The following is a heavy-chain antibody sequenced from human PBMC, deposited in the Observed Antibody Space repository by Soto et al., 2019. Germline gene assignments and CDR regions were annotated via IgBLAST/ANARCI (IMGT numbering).Heavy chain of an antibody. D-gene: IGHD3-10*01. CDR3: ARYYVSGSYFDS. J-gene: IGHJ5*01. CDR1: GGSMSSSNW. CDR2: IYQSGST. V-gene: IGHV4-4*02. Sequence: QVQLQESGPGLVKPSGTLSLTCAVSGGSMSSSNWWSWVRQPPGKGLEWIGEIYQSGSTNYDSSLTSRVTISVDKSKNQFSLKLNSVTAADTGVYYCARYYVSGSYFDSWGQGTLVTVSS.